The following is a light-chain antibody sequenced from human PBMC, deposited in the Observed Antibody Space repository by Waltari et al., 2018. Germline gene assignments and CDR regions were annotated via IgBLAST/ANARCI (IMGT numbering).Light chain of an antibody. CDR1: GSNIGSNS. Sequence: QSVLTQPPSASDAARKSVTISCSGSGSNIGSNSVSWYQQVPETAPKLLIYSNDRRASGVSDRFSGSKSGTSASLAISGLQTEDEADYYCATWDDNLSGYIFGGGTRLTVL. CDR3: ATWDDNLSGYI. V-gene: IGLV1-36*01. J-gene: IGLJ2*01. CDR2: SND.